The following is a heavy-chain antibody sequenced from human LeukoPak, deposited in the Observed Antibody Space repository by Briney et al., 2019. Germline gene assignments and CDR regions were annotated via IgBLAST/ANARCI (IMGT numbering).Heavy chain of an antibody. D-gene: IGHD1-26*01. CDR2: MNPNSGNT. J-gene: IGHJ4*02. CDR1: GYTFTSYD. Sequence: ASVKVSCKASGYTFTSYDINWVRQATGQGLEWMGWMNPNSGNTGYAQKFQGRVTITADKFTSTAYMELSSLRSEDTAVFYCARAGTGSYYDYFDYWGQGTLVTVSS. V-gene: IGHV1-8*01. CDR3: ARAGTGSYYDYFDY.